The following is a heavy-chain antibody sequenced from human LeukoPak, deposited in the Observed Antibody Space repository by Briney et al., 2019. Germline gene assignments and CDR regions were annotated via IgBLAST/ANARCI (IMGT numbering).Heavy chain of an antibody. Sequence: SETLSLTCAVYGGSFSGYYWSWIRQPPGKGLEWIGEINHSGSTNYNPSLKSRVTISVDTSKNQFSLKLSSVTAADTAVYYCARXLXNYXFWSGYYPQFDYWGQGTLVTVSS. CDR3: ARXLXNYXFWSGYYPQFDY. CDR2: INHSGST. D-gene: IGHD3-3*01. CDR1: GGSFSGYY. J-gene: IGHJ4*02. V-gene: IGHV4-34*01.